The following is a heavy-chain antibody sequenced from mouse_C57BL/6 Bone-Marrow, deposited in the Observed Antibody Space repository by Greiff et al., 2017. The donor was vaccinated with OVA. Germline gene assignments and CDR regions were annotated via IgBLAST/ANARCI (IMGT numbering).Heavy chain of an antibody. D-gene: IGHD2-1*01. Sequence: EVQLQQSGPELVKPGASVKISCKASGYTFTDYYMNWVKQSPGKSLEWIGDINPNNGGTSYNQKFKGKATLTVDKSSSTAYMELRSLTSEDSAVYYCARNGNYGAWFAYWGQGTLVTVSA. CDR1: GYTFTDYY. J-gene: IGHJ3*01. CDR2: INPNNGGT. CDR3: ARNGNYGAWFAY. V-gene: IGHV1-26*01.